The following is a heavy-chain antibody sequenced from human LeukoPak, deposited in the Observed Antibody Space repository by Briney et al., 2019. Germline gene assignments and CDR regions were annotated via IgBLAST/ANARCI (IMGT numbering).Heavy chain of an antibody. CDR2: IHYSGST. CDR1: GGSINNYY. Sequence: PSETLSLTCTVSGGSINNYYWNWLRQPPGKGVEWIGYIHYSGSTNYNPSLKSRVTISVDTSKNQFSLNLSSVTASDTAVYYCARVSGSYWYWGQGTLVTVSS. V-gene: IGHV4-59*08. D-gene: IGHD1-26*01. J-gene: IGHJ4*02. CDR3: ARVSGSYWY.